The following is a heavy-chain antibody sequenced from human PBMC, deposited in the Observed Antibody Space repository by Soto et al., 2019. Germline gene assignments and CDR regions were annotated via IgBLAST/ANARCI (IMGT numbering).Heavy chain of an antibody. D-gene: IGHD6-13*01. CDR2: IIPIFGTA. CDR1: GGTYSSYA. Sequence: QGQLVQSGAEVKKPGASVKVSCQASGGTYSSYAISWLRQAPGQWLEWVGGIIPIFGTANNAQKFQGRVTIAADESTSTPYMELSSLKSEDTAVYYCARPYSRTSNGMDVWGQGTTVTVSS. CDR3: ARPYSRTSNGMDV. J-gene: IGHJ6*02. V-gene: IGHV1-69*01.